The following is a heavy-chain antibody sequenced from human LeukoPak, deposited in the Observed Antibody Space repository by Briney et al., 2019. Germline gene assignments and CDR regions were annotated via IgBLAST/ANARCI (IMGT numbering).Heavy chain of an antibody. V-gene: IGHV3-7*01. CDR1: GFTFSSYW. CDR2: IKQDGSKK. CDR3: AGVIRRGR. D-gene: IGHD3-10*01. J-gene: IGHJ4*02. Sequence: GGSLRLSCAASGFTFSSYWMSWVRQAPRKGREGVAKIKQDGSKKNYVDSVKGRFTISRDNAKNSLYLQMNSLRVDVIPLYSCAGVIRRGRGGQGAAVSVSS.